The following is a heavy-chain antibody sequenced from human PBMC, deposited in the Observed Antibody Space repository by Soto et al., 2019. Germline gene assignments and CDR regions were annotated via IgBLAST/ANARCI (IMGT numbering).Heavy chain of an antibody. D-gene: IGHD3-22*01. CDR3: AREVGGYYDSSGYHHHDAFDI. CDR1: GYTFSSYY. V-gene: IGHV1-46*01. J-gene: IGHJ3*02. CDR2: INPSGGST. Sequence: ASVKVSCKASGYTFSSYYMHWVRQAPGQGLEWMGIINPSGGSTTYAQKFQGRVTMTRDTSTGTVYMELSSLRSEDTAVYYCAREVGGYYDSSGYHHHDAFDIWGQGTMVTVSS.